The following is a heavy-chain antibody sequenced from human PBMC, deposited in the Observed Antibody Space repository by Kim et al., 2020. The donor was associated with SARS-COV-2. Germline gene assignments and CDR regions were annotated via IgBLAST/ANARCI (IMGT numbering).Heavy chain of an antibody. D-gene: IGHD3-10*01. CDR3: AREGSGSYNWLDP. CDR1: GYTFDTFS. V-gene: IGHV1-3*01. Sequence: ASVKVSCKASGYTFDTFSLYWVRQAPGKRFEWMGWINGGNGNTRYSQNFQGRFTITRDTSATTAYMELSSLTSKDTAVYFCAREGSGSYNWLDPWGQGTLVTVSS. J-gene: IGHJ5*02. CDR2: INGGNGNT.